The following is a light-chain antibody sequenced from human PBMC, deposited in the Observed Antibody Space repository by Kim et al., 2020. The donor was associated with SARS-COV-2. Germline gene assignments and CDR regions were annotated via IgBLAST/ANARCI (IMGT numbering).Light chain of an antibody. Sequence: NFMLTQPHSVSESPGKTVTISCTRSSGRIASNYVQWYQQRPGSSPTTVIYEDNQRPSGVPDRFSGSVDRSSNSASLTISGLKTEGEADYYCQSYDSSANWVFGGGTQLTVL. CDR1: SGRIASNY. V-gene: IGLV6-57*01. CDR3: QSYDSSANWV. CDR2: EDN. J-gene: IGLJ3*02.